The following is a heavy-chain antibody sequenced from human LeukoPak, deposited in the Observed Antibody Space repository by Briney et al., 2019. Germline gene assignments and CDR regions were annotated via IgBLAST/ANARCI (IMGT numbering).Heavy chain of an antibody. V-gene: IGHV4-39*01. Sequence: PSETLSLTCTVSGVSISSSSYYWGWIRQPPGKGLEWIGSIYYSGSTYYNPSLKSRVTISVDTSKKQFSLKLSSVTAADTAVYYCARGVDYYGVWGQGTLVTVSS. D-gene: IGHD3-10*01. CDR2: IYYSGST. J-gene: IGHJ4*02. CDR3: ARGVDYYGV. CDR1: GVSISSSSYY.